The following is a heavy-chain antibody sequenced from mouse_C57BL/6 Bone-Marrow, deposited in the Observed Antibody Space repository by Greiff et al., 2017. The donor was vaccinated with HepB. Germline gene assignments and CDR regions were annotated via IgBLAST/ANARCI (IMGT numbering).Heavy chain of an antibody. CDR2: IYPGDGDT. V-gene: IGHV1-80*01. CDR1: GYAFSSYW. CDR3: AREGDITTVVAKSYFDY. D-gene: IGHD1-1*01. J-gene: IGHJ2*01. Sequence: QVQLQQSGAELVKPGASVKISCKASGYAFSSYWMNWVKQRPGKGLEWIGQIYPGDGDTNYNGKFKGKATLTADKSSSTAYMQRSSLTSEDSAVYFCAREGDITTVVAKSYFDYWGQGTTLTVSS.